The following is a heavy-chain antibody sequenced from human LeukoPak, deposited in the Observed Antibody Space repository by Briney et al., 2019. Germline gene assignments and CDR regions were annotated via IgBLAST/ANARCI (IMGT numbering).Heavy chain of an antibody. CDR1: GFTFSSYW. CDR2: INSDGSST. Sequence: GGSLRLSCAASGFTFSSYWMHWVRQAPGKGLVWVSRINSDGSSTSYADSVKGRFTISRDNAKNTLYLQMNSLRAEDTAVYYCARGTPSLRYFDWLAGGDAFDIWGQGTMVTVSS. CDR3: ARGTPSLRYFDWLAGGDAFDI. V-gene: IGHV3-74*01. D-gene: IGHD3-9*01. J-gene: IGHJ3*02.